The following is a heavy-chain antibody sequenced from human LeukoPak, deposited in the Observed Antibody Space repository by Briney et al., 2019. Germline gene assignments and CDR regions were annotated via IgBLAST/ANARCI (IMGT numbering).Heavy chain of an antibody. CDR3: AHNGGSYDILTGYYLYYFDY. CDR1: GFSLSASGVG. Sequence: SGPTLVNPTQTLTLTCAFSGFSLSASGVGVGWIRQPPGKALEWLALIYWNDDKRYSPSLKSRLTITKDTSKNQVVLTMTNMDPVDTATYYCAHNGGSYDILTGYYLYYFDYWGQGTLVTFSS. V-gene: IGHV2-5*01. D-gene: IGHD3-9*01. CDR2: IYWNDDK. J-gene: IGHJ4*02.